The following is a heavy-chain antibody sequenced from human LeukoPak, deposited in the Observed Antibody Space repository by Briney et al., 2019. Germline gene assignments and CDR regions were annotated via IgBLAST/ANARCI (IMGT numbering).Heavy chain of an antibody. CDR3: AGLSSGWLDAFDI. D-gene: IGHD6-19*01. J-gene: IGHJ3*02. V-gene: IGHV3-33*01. CDR2: IWYDGSNK. CDR1: GFTFSSNG. Sequence: GGSLRLSCAASGFTFSSNGMHWVRQAPGKGLEWVAVIWYDGSNKYYADSVKGRFTISRDNSKNTLYLQMNSLRAEDTAVYYCAGLSSGWLDAFDIWGQGTMVTVSS.